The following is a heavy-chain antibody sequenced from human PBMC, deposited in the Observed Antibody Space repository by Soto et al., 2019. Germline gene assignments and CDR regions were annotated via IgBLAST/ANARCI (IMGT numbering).Heavy chain of an antibody. CDR2: IYHSGST. Sequence: QVQLQESGPGLVKPSGTLSLTCAVSGGSISSSNWWSWVRQPPGKGLEWIGEIYHSGSTNYNPSPNSRVTITVDNSKNQSSRKRSSVTAADTAVYYCASGLAPRGRGSRGLWWFDPWGQGTLVTVSS. D-gene: IGHD3-10*01. CDR3: ASGLAPRGRGSRGLWWFDP. V-gene: IGHV4-4*02. CDR1: GGSISSSNW. J-gene: IGHJ5*02.